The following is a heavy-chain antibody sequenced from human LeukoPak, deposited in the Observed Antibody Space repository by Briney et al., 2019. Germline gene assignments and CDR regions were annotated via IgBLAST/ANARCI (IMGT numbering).Heavy chain of an antibody. D-gene: IGHD6-13*01. J-gene: IGHJ4*02. CDR3: ARTRYSSSWYVYY. V-gene: IGHV3-11*01. Sequence: GGSLRLSCAASGFTFSDYYMSWIRQAPGKGLEWVSYISSSGSTIYYADSVKGRFTISRVNAKNSLYLQMNSLRAEDTAVYYCARTRYSSSWYVYYWGQGTLVTVSS. CDR1: GFTFSDYY. CDR2: ISSSGSTI.